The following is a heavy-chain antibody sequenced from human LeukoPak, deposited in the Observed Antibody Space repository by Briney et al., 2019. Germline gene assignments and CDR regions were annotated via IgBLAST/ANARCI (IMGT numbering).Heavy chain of an antibody. V-gene: IGHV3-23*01. CDR1: GFTFSSGA. CDR3: ASQDWGVLKY. D-gene: IGHD3-10*01. CDR2: ISMSGDST. J-gene: IGHJ4*02. Sequence: GGSLRLSCATSGFTFSSGAMSWVRQAPGKGLEWVSAISMSGDSTYYADSVKGRFTISRDNSKNTLCLQMNSLRAEDTAVYYCASQDWGVLKYWGQGTRVTVSS.